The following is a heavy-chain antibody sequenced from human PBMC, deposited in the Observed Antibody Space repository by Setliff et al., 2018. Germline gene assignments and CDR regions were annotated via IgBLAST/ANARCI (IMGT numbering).Heavy chain of an antibody. Sequence: PSETLSLTCTVSGGSISSSSYYWGWIRQPPGKGLEWIGSIYYSGSTYYNPSLKSRVTISVDMSKNQFSLKLSSVTAADTAVYYCARRATYYNFWSGYYDYWGQGTLVTVSS. V-gene: IGHV4-39*07. D-gene: IGHD3-3*01. CDR2: IYYSGST. CDR3: ARRATYYNFWSGYYDY. J-gene: IGHJ4*02. CDR1: GGSISSSSYY.